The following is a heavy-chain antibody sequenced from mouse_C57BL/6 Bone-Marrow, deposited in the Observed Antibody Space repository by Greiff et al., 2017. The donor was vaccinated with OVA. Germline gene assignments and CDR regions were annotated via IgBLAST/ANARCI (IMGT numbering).Heavy chain of an antibody. CDR1: GYAFSSSW. Sequence: VQLQQSGPELVKPGASVKISCKASGYAFSSSWMNWVKQRPGKGLEWIGRIYPGAGDTNYNGKFKGKATLTADKSSSTAYMQLSSLTSEDSAVYFCARLLRHWYFDVWGTGTTVTVSS. J-gene: IGHJ1*03. V-gene: IGHV1-82*01. D-gene: IGHD1-2*01. CDR2: IYPGAGDT. CDR3: ARLLRHWYFDV.